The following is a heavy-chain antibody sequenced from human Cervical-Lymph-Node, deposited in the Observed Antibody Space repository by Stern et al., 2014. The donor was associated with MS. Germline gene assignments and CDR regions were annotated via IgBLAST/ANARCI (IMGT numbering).Heavy chain of an antibody. Sequence: EVQLVQSGGGLVQPGRSLRLSCAASGLMFEDFAMHWVRQGPGKGLEWVSGINWNSPILAYADSVKGRFTISSDNAKNSLFLQMNSLRAEDTALYYCAKDRRPGGSLDFYFYGMDVWGQGTTVAVSS. CDR1: GLMFEDFA. V-gene: IGHV3-9*01. CDR3: AKDRRPGGSLDFYFYGMDV. CDR2: INWNSPIL. J-gene: IGHJ6*02. D-gene: IGHD2-15*01.